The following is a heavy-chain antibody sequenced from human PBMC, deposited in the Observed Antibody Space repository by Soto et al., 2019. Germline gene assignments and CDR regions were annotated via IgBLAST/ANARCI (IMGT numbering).Heavy chain of an antibody. D-gene: IGHD4-17*01. V-gene: IGHV3-48*02. CDR2: ISCGRNSI. J-gene: IGHJ4*02. CDR1: GCTLCSCS. CDR3: GRDSSQDGDIES. Sequence: PGGSLRLPWAPSGCTLCSCSRHRVRLPPGKRLSWLSNISCGRNSIYYADSVQCRFTISRDNAKNPLFLQTTSLRDEDSAVYYCGRDSSQDGDIESWGRGTLVTVSS.